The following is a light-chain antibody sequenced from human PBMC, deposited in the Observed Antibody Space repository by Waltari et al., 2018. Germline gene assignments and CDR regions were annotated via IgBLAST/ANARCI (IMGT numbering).Light chain of an antibody. V-gene: IGLV2-14*01. CDR2: EVS. CDR1: DSDFGAYDF. CDR3: SSYTTSSAPGV. Sequence: QSALTQPASVSGSPGQSITIPCSGPDSDFGAYDFVSWYHQHPGKAPHLIIYEVSNRPSGISNRFSASKSGNTASLTISGLQAEDEADYYCSSYTTSSAPGVFGTGTRVTVL. J-gene: IGLJ1*01.